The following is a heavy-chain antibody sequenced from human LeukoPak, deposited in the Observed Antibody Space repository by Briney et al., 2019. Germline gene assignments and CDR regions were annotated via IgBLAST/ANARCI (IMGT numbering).Heavy chain of an antibody. CDR3: LTVAGPW. J-gene: IGHJ4*02. CDR2: IFPSGGEI. Sequence: GGSLRLSCEASGFTFSTFAMIWVRQPPGKGLEWVSSIFPSGGEIHYADSVRGRFTISRDNSKSTLSLQMNSLRAEDTAVYYCLTVAGPWWGQGTLVTVSS. CDR1: GFTFSTFA. D-gene: IGHD6-19*01. V-gene: IGHV3-23*01.